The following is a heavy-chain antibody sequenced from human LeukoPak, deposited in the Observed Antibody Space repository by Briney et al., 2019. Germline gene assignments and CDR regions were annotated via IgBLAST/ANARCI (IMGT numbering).Heavy chain of an antibody. Sequence: GGSLRLSCTVSGFTVSSDSMSWVRQAPGKGLEWVSFIYSGGSTHYSDSVKGRFTISRDNSKNTLYLRMNSLRAEDTAVYSHPYDYWGQGTLVTVSS. CDR2: IYSGGST. J-gene: IGHJ4*02. V-gene: IGHV3-53*01. CDR3: PYDY. CDR1: GFTVSSDS.